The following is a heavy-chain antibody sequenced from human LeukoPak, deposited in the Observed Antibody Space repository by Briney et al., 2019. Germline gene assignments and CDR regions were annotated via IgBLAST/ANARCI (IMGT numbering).Heavy chain of an antibody. CDR1: GFTFSSYG. CDR2: IWYDGSNK. CDR3: ARTGTVGAFDI. V-gene: IGHV3-33*01. Sequence: PGGSLRLSCAASGFTFSSYGMHWVRQAPGKGLEWVAVIWYDGSNKYYADSVKGRFTISRDNSKNTLYLQMNSLRAGDTAVYYCARTGTVGAFDIWGQGTMVTVSS. J-gene: IGHJ3*02. D-gene: IGHD4-23*01.